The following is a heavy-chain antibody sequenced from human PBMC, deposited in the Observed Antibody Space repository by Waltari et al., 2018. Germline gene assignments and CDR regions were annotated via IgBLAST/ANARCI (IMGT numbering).Heavy chain of an antibody. CDR2: VYYSGST. CDR1: DEPISRGDYS. CDR3: ARSLHIFRAAAGMFDY. D-gene: IGHD6-13*01. Sequence: QLQLQESGPGLLKPSGTLSLTCTVPDEPISRGDYSWGWIRQSPGKGPEWIGSVYYSGSTSYNTSLKRRVTISVDTSKKQFSLKLSSVTAADTAVYYCARSLHIFRAAAGMFDYWGQGTLVTVSS. J-gene: IGHJ4*02. V-gene: IGHV4-39*01.